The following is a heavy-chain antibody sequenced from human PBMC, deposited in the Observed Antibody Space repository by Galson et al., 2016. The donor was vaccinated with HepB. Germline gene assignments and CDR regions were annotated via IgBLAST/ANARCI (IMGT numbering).Heavy chain of an antibody. Sequence: SVKVSCRASGYPFMDFGVNWVRQAPGQGLEWMGGTSLYNGHTTYAQKFQDRVTLTIDTSTTTAYMELRSLRSDDTAVYFCARRGMGETRYYFYGMDVWGQGTTIIVSS. CDR1: GYPFMDFG. V-gene: IGHV1-18*01. CDR3: ARRGMGETRYYFYGMDV. J-gene: IGHJ6*02. CDR2: TSLYNGHT. D-gene: IGHD3-16*01.